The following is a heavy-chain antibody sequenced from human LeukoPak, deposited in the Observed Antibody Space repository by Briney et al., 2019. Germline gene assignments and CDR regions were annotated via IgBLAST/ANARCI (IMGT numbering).Heavy chain of an antibody. CDR3: ARVSDSDRRGYYWGFDY. CDR2: INYSGST. CDR1: GGSISSYY. J-gene: IGHJ4*02. V-gene: IGHV4-59*08. Sequence: SETLSLTCTVSGGSISSYYWSWIRQPPGKGLECIGYINYSGSTNYNPSLKSRVTISVDTSKNQFSLRLRSVTAADTAVYYCARVSDSDRRGYYWGFDYWGQGTLVTVSS. D-gene: IGHD3-22*01.